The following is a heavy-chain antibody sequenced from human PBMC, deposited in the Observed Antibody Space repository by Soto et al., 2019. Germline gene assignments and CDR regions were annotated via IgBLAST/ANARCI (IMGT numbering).Heavy chain of an antibody. CDR1: GFTFSTYV. CDR2: IWYDGSNK. Sequence: QVQLVESGGTVVQPGGSLRLSCAASGFTFSTYVMNWVRQAPGGGLEWVALIWYDGSNKYYADSVQGRFSISRDNSKGTLYLKMNSLRAEDTAVYYCGRGNFYEISDIFSSFYFDSWGQGTLVTVST. V-gene: IGHV3-33*01. J-gene: IGHJ4*02. D-gene: IGHD3-22*01. CDR3: GRGNFYEISDIFSSFYFDS.